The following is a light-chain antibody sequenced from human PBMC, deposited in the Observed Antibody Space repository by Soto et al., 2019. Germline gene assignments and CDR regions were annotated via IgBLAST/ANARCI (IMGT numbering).Light chain of an antibody. J-gene: IGKJ2*01. CDR3: QQSYSTPHT. Sequence: DIQMTQSPSSLSASVGDRVTITCRASQRISSYLNWYQQKPGKAPKLLIYGASSLQSGVPSRFSGSGSGTDFTLTISSLQPEDFATDYCQQSYSTPHTFGQGTKVDIK. CDR2: GAS. CDR1: QRISSY. V-gene: IGKV1-39*01.